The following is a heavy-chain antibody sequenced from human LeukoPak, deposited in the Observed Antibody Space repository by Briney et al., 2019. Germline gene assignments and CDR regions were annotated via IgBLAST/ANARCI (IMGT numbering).Heavy chain of an antibody. CDR1: GFTVSSNY. V-gene: IGHV3-66*01. Sequence: GGSLRLSCAASGFTVSSNYMSWVRQAPGKGLEWVSVIYSGSSTYYADSVKGRITISRDNCKNTLYLQMITLRTENPAIHYCTRMLCSAGSCYPDNWGQGTLVTVSS. CDR2: IYSGSST. CDR3: TRMLCSAGSCYPDN. J-gene: IGHJ4*02. D-gene: IGHD2-15*01.